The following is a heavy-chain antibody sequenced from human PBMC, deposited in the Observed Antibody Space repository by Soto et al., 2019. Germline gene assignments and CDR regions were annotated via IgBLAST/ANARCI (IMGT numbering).Heavy chain of an antibody. D-gene: IGHD1-1*01. CDR1: GDSVSSNSAA. Sequence: PSQTLSLTCAISGDSVSSNSAAWNWIRQSPSRGLEWLGRTYYRSKWYNDFAISVKSRITFSADTSKNQFSLHLSSVTPEDTALYYCARCVTTETTGFDSWGQGTLVTVSS. CDR2: TYYRSKWYN. J-gene: IGHJ4*02. V-gene: IGHV6-1*01. CDR3: ARCVTTETTGFDS.